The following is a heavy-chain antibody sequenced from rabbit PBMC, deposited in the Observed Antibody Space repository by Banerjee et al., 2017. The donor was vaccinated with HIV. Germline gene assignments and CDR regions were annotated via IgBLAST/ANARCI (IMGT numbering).Heavy chain of an antibody. CDR2: INTSSGNT. V-gene: IGHV1S40*01. CDR3: ARDGGWGAGDL. D-gene: IGHD4-1*01. CDR1: GLDFSSRYW. J-gene: IGHJ6*01. Sequence: QSLEESGGDLVKPGASLTLTCTASGLDFSSRYWICWVRQAPGKGLEWIACINTSSGNTVYASRAKGRFTISKTSSTTVTLQMTSLTAADTATYFCARDGGWGAGDLWGPGTLVTVS.